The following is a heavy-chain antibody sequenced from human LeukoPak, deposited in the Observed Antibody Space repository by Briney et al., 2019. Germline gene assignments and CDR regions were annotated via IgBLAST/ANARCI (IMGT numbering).Heavy chain of an antibody. J-gene: IGHJ4*02. V-gene: IGHV3-7*03. CDR3: ARGTLAAPGLDY. CDR2: IKQNGGEK. D-gene: IGHD6-13*01. CDR1: GITVGRGW. Sequence: GGSLGRECAASGITVGRGWSGGVGGARGMGLQWVANIKQNGGEKYYVDSVKGRFTISRDNAKNSLYLQMNSLRAEDTAVYYCARGTLAAPGLDYWGQGTLVTVSS.